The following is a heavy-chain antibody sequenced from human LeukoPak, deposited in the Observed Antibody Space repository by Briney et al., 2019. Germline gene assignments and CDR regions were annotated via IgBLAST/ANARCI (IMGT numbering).Heavy chain of an antibody. CDR1: GGSMSSYY. CDR3: ARVGVGELNWFDP. V-gene: IGHV4-59*01. Sequence: PSETLSLTCTVSGGSMSSYYWSWIRQPPGKGLEWIGCMYHSGSTNYNPSLKSRVTISVDTSKNQFSLKLSSVTAADTAVYYCARVGVGELNWFDPWGQGTLVTVSS. D-gene: IGHD3-10*01. CDR2: MYHSGST. J-gene: IGHJ5*02.